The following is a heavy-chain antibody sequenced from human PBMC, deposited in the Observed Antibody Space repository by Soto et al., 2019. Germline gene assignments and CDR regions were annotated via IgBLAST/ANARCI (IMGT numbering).Heavy chain of an antibody. CDR3: ARDCTRGYSYGYGMDV. D-gene: IGHD5-18*01. CDR2: IYYSGST. Sequence: KPSETLSLTCTVSGGSISSYYWSWIRQPPGKGLEWIGYIYYSGSTNYNPSLKSRVTISVDTSKNQFSLKLSSVTAADTAVYYCARDCTRGYSYGYGMDVWGQGTTVTVSS. V-gene: IGHV4-59*01. J-gene: IGHJ6*02. CDR1: GGSISSYY.